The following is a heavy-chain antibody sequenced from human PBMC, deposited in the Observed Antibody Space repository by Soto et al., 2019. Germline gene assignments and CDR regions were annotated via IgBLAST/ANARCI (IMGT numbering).Heavy chain of an antibody. D-gene: IGHD6-19*01. V-gene: IGHV1-69*13. J-gene: IGHJ4*02. Sequence: SVKVSCKASGGTFSSYAISWVRQAPGQGLEWMGGIIPIFGTANYAQKFQGRVTITADESTSTAYMELSSLRSEDTAVYYCAIVSTRKGREQWFILDYWGKGTLVSVYS. CDR3: AIVSTRKGREQWFILDY. CDR1: GGTFSSYA. CDR2: IIPIFGTA.